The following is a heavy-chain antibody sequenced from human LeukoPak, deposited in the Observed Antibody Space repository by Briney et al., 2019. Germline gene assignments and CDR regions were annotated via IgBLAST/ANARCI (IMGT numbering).Heavy chain of an antibody. CDR3: ASSYCSSTSCFILGGWFDP. CDR2: INPNSGGT. D-gene: IGHD2-2*01. V-gene: IGHV1-2*06. Sequence: ASVKVSCKASGYTFTGCYMHWVRQAPGQGLEWMRRINPNSGGTNYAQKFQGRVTMTRDTSISTAYMELSRLRSDDTAVYYCASSYCSSTSCFILGGWFDPWGQGTLVTVSS. J-gene: IGHJ5*02. CDR1: GYTFTGCY.